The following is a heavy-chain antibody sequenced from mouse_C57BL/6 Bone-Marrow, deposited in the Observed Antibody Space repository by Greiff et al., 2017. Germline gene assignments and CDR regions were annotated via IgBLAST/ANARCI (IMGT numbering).Heavy chain of an antibody. CDR3: ARDRGERKLTYFAY. CDR1: GFTFSSYA. D-gene: IGHD6-5*01. Sequence: EVQLMESGGGLVKPGGSLKLSCAASGFTFSSYAMSWVRQTPAQRLEWVATISAGGGDTYYPDNVKGRFTLSGDNAKNNLYLQMSHLTSEDPAMYYCARDRGERKLTYFAYWGQGTLLTVSA. CDR2: ISAGGGDT. J-gene: IGHJ3*01. V-gene: IGHV5-4*01.